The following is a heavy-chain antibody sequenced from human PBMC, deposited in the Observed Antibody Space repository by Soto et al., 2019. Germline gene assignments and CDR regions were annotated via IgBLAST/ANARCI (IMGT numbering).Heavy chain of an antibody. V-gene: IGHV3-30*18. CDR3: AKNLVSGYEFPHYFDY. CDR1: GFTFSSYG. CDR2: ISYDGSNK. D-gene: IGHD5-12*01. J-gene: IGHJ4*01. Sequence: QVQLVESGGGVVQPGRSLRLSCAASGFTFSSYGMHWVRQAPGKGLEWVAVISYDGSNKYYADSVKGRFTISRDNSKNTLYLQMNGLRAEDTAVYYCAKNLVSGYEFPHYFDYWGQGALVTVSS.